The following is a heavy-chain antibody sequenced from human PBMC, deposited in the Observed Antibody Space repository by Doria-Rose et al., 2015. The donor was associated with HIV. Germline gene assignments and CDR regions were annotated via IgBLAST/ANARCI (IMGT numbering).Heavy chain of an antibody. J-gene: IGHJ6*03. Sequence: VQLAESGGGLVQPGRSLRLSCVGSGFSFESYAMHWVRLAPGKGLEWVAGISWDSGAKGNADSVEGRLTISRDNAKKSVYLEMRSLRPEDTAFYYCAKAPIIGPKYYFYMDVWGKGTSVIVSS. V-gene: IGHV3-9*01. CDR3: AKAPIIGPKYYFYMDV. CDR2: ISWDSGAK. CDR1: GFSFESYA. D-gene: IGHD3-3*01.